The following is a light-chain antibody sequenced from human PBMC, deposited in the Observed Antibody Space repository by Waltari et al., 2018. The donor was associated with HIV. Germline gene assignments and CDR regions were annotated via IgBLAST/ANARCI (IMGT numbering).Light chain of an antibody. Sequence: QSALTQPRSVSGSPGQSVTISCTGTSRYVGGYKYVSWYQQHPDKSPKLMIYDVTKRPSGLPDRFSGSKSGNTASLTISGLQAEDEADYYCSSYAGTYTLFGTGTKVTVL. CDR2: DVT. J-gene: IGLJ1*01. V-gene: IGLV2-11*01. CDR1: SRYVGGYKY. CDR3: SSYAGTYTL.